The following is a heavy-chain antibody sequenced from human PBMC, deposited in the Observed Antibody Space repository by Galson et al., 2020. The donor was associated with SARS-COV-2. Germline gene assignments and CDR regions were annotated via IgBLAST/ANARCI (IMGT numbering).Heavy chain of an antibody. J-gene: IGHJ5*02. V-gene: IGHV4-31*03. Sequence: ASENLSPNCSVSGEYISSGAYYWAWIRQHPGKGLEWIGNIHHTLGTNYSPTLRRRVAMSVDTHGNRFSLKLTSLTASDTAVYFCARFYHGSGNYPNWFDPWGQGTLVTVSS. CDR2: IHHTLGT. CDR1: GEYISSGAYY. CDR3: ARFYHGSGNYPNWFDP. D-gene: IGHD3-10*01.